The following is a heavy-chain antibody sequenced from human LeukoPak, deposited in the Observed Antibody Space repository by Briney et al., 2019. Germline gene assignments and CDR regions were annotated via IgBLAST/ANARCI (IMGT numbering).Heavy chain of an antibody. CDR3: ARGNGYSFDEYYFDY. J-gene: IGHJ4*02. CDR1: GDSITTYY. D-gene: IGHD5-18*01. Sequence: SETLSLTCSVSGDSITTYYWSWIRQSPGKGLEWIGYIHSTGSTLYNPSLKSRITISADTSRNQFSLNLSSVTAADTAVYYCARGNGYSFDEYYFDYWGQGTLVTVSS. V-gene: IGHV4-59*01. CDR2: IHSTGST.